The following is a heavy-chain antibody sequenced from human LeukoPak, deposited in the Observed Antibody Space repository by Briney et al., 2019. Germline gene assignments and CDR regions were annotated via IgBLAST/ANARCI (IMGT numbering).Heavy chain of an antibody. J-gene: IGHJ6*03. Sequence: GGSLRLSCAASGFTVSSNYMSWVRQAPGKGLEWVSAISGSGGSTYYADSVKGRFTISRDNSKNTLYLQMNSLRAEDTAVYYCATPPLFTAMVTSDYYYYMDVWGKGTTVTVSS. CDR1: GFTVSSNY. D-gene: IGHD5-18*01. CDR3: ATPPLFTAMVTSDYYYYMDV. V-gene: IGHV3-23*01. CDR2: ISGSGGST.